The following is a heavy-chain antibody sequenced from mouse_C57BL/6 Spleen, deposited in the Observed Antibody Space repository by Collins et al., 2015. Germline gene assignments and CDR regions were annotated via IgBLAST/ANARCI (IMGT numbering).Heavy chain of an antibody. Sequence: AKATLTVNKSSSTAYMELRSLTSEDSAVYYCARVYSGNSVFDYWGQGTTLTVSS. V-gene: IGHV1-22*01. J-gene: IGHJ2*01. CDR3: ARVYSGNSVFDY. D-gene: IGHD2-1*01.